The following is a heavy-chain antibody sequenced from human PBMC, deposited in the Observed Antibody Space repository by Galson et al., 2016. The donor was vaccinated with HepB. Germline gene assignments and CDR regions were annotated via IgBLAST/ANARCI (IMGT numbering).Heavy chain of an antibody. J-gene: IGHJ5*01. D-gene: IGHD6-19*01. CDR2: ISGDGRTI. V-gene: IGHV3-11*01. CDR1: GFTFSYYY. CDR3: ARMFPLYSSGWYVRGDGWFDS. Sequence: SLRLSCAASGFTFSYYYMSWIRQAPGKGLEWVSYISGDGRTINYADSVKGRFTISRGNAKNSLYRHMTSLTGEDTAVYYCARMFPLYSSGWYVRGDGWFDSWGQGTLVTVSS.